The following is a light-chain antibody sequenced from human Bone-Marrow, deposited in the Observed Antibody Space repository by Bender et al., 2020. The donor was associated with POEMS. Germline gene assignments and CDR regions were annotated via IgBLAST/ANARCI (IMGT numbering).Light chain of an antibody. J-gene: IGLJ2*01. V-gene: IGLV1-40*01. CDR2: GYN. CDR1: SSNTGSGYD. Sequence: QSVLTQPPSVSGAPGQRVTISCTGSSSNTGSGYDINWYQHLPGTAPKLLIYGYNNRPSGVPDRFSGSKSGTSASLAITGLQAEDEGDYYCAAWDDSLNGSVFGGGTKLTVL. CDR3: AAWDDSLNGSV.